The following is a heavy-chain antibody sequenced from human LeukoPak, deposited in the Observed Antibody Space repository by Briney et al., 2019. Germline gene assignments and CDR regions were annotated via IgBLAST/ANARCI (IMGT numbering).Heavy chain of an antibody. V-gene: IGHV3-53*01. CDR3: ARVISMVRGIVDSYYMDV. CDR1: GFTVSSNY. Sequence: GGSLRLSCAASGFTVSSNYMSWVRQAPGKGLEWVSVTYSGGDTYYADSVKGRFTISRDNSKNTLYLQMNSLRADDTAVYYCARVISMVRGIVDSYYMDVWGKGTTVTVSS. D-gene: IGHD3-10*01. J-gene: IGHJ6*03. CDR2: TYSGGDT.